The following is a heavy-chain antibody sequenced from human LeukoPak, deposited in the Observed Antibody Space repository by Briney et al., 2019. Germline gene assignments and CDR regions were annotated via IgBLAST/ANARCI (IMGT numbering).Heavy chain of an antibody. CDR2: SSSSGRTK. CDR3: ARGFGSLDY. J-gene: IGHJ4*02. CDR1: GFTFSTYE. V-gene: IGHV3-48*03. Sequence: PGGSLRLSCAASGFTFSTYEMNWVRQAPGKGLEWVSYSSSSGRTKYYADSVKGRFTIARDNAKKSLYLQMNSLRAEDTAVYYCARGFGSLDYWGQGTLVTVSS. D-gene: IGHD3-3*01.